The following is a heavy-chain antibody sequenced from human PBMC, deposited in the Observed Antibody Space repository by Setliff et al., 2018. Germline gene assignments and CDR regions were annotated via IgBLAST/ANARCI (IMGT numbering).Heavy chain of an antibody. V-gene: IGHV4-39*01. CDR2: IYYSGSS. J-gene: IGHJ4*02. Sequence: KPSETLSLTCTVSGGSISSSSYYWGWIRQPPGKGLEWIGSIYYSGSSNTLYSQRFQDRITISRDTSATTVHMELSSLRSDDTAVYYCARMSTSGPHYDYWGQGTLVTVSS. CDR3: ARMSTSGPHYDY. CDR1: GGSISSSSYY. D-gene: IGHD2-8*02.